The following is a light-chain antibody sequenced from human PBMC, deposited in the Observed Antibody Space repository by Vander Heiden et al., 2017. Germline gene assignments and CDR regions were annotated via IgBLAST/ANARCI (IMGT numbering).Light chain of an antibody. Sequence: SYELTQPPSVSVSPGQTASITCSGDKLGAKYACWYQQKPGQAPVMVIYQDRKRPSGIPERFSGSNSGNTATLTIRGTQAMDEADYYCQAWDSSTVVFGGGTKLTVL. CDR3: QAWDSSTVV. CDR1: KLGAKY. V-gene: IGLV3-1*01. CDR2: QDR. J-gene: IGLJ2*01.